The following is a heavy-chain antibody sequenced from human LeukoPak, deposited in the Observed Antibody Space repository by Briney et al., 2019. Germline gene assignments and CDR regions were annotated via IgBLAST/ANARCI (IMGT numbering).Heavy chain of an antibody. V-gene: IGHV3-23*01. CDR1: GFTLSNSA. D-gene: IGHD6-19*01. J-gene: IGHJ4*01. CDR2: LSGSGITT. CDR3: AKGTYSSGWSYFDY. Sequence: PGGSLRLSCAASGFTLSNSAMSWVRQAPGKGLEWVSNLSGSGITTYYADSVKGRFTISRDNSKNTLYLQMNSLRAEDTAVYYCAKGTYSSGWSYFDYWGHGTLVTVSS.